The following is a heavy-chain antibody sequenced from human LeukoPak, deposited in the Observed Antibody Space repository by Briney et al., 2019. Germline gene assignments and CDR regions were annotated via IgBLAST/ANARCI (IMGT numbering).Heavy chain of an antibody. J-gene: IGHJ3*02. Sequence: SSETLSLTCTVSGGSISSSSYYWAWIRQPPGKGLEWIGSIYYSGSTYYNPSLKSRVTISVDTSKNQFSLKLSSVTAADTAVYYCARPSSYYDILTGYRNAFDIWGQGTMVTVSS. CDR2: IYYSGST. V-gene: IGHV4-39*01. D-gene: IGHD3-9*01. CDR1: GGSISSSSYY. CDR3: ARPSSYYDILTGYRNAFDI.